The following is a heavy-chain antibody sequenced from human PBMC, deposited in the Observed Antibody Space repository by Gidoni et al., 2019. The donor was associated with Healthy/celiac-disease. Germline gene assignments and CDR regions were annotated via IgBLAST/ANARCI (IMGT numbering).Heavy chain of an antibody. CDR3: AVGATLDAFDI. J-gene: IGHJ3*02. CDR2: IYYSGST. V-gene: IGHV4-39*01. D-gene: IGHD1-26*01. Sequence: KGLEWIGSIYYSGSTYYNPSLKSRVTISVDTSKNQFSLKLSSVTAADTAVYYCAVGATLDAFDIWGQGTMVTVSS.